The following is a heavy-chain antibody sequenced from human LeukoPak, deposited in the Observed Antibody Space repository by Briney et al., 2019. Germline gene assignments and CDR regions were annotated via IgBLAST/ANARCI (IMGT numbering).Heavy chain of an antibody. J-gene: IGHJ4*02. CDR1: GYTLTELS. CDR3: ATHVNYYDSSGYYRDFDY. Sequence: ASVKVSCKVSGYTLTELSMHWVRQAPGKGLERMGGFDPEDGETIYAQKFQGRVTMTEDTSTDTAYMELSSLRSEDTAVYYCATHVNYYDSSGYYRDFDYWGQGTLVTVSS. D-gene: IGHD3-22*01. V-gene: IGHV1-24*01. CDR2: FDPEDGET.